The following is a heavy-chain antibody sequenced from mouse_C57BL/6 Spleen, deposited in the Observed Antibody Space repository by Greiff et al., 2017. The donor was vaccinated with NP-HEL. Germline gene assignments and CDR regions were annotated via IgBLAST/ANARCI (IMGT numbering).Heavy chain of an antibody. J-gene: IGHJ4*01. CDR2: INPSSGYT. V-gene: IGHV1-7*01. CDR3: AGEEVYDKDY. Sequence: QVQLQQSGADLAKPGASLKLSCTASGYTFTSYWMHWVNQRPGQGLEWIGYINPSSGYTKYNQKFKDKATLTGDKSSSTAYMQLSSLTYDDSAGYYCAGEEVYDKDYWGQGTSVTVSS. CDR1: GYTFTSYW.